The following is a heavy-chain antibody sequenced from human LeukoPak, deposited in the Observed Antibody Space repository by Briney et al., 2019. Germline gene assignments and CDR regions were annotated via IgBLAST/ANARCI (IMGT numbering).Heavy chain of an antibody. J-gene: IGHJ4*02. CDR1: GFTFGSYA. Sequence: GGSLRLSCVASGFTFGSYAMSWVRQAPGKGLEWVAGISGSGGSTYHTDSVKGRFTISRDNSKNSLYLQMNSLRAEDTALYYCAKDVTLAAAGTAFDYWGQGTLVTVSS. CDR3: AKDVTLAAAGTAFDY. CDR2: ISGSGGST. D-gene: IGHD6-13*01. V-gene: IGHV3-23*01.